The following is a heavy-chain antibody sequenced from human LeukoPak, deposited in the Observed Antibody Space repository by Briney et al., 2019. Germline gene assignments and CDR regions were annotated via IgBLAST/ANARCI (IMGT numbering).Heavy chain of an antibody. Sequence: ASVKVSCKASGYTFTSYGISWVRQAPGQGLEWMGWISAYNGNTNYAQKLQGRVTITTDTSTSTAYMELRSLRSDDTAVYYCARAGDYGSGSKPNNWFDPWGQGTLVTVSS. CDR1: GYTFTSYG. V-gene: IGHV1-18*01. CDR3: ARAGDYGSGSKPNNWFDP. D-gene: IGHD3-10*01. J-gene: IGHJ5*02. CDR2: ISAYNGNT.